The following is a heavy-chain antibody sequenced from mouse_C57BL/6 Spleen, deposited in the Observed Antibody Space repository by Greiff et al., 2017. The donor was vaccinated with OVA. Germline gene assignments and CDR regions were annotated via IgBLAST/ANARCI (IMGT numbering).Heavy chain of an antibody. D-gene: IGHD1-1*01. CDR3: ARNPGSSYFDY. Sequence: VQLQQPGAELVKPGASVKLSCKASGYTFTSYWMQWVKQRPGQGLEWIGEIDPSDSYTNYNQKFKGKATLTVDTSSSTAYMQLSSLTSEDSAVYYCARNPGSSYFDYWGQGTTLTVSS. CDR2: IDPSDSYT. V-gene: IGHV1-50*01. J-gene: IGHJ2*01. CDR1: GYTFTSYW.